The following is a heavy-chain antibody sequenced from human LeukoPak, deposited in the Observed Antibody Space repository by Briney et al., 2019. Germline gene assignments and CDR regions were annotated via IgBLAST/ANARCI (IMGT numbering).Heavy chain of an antibody. Sequence: PSETLSLTCAVYGGSFSGYYWSWVRQPPGKGLEWIGYVYYSGSTTYNPSLKSRVTISLDMSKNQFSLKLRSVTAADTAVYYCARTGGGSGGIWGQGTMVTVSS. CDR1: GGSFSGYY. CDR3: ARTGGGSGGI. CDR2: VYYSGST. J-gene: IGHJ3*02. D-gene: IGHD6-19*01. V-gene: IGHV4-59*01.